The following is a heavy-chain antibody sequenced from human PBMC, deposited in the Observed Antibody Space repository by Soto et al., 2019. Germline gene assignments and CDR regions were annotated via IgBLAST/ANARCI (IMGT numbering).Heavy chain of an antibody. D-gene: IGHD5-12*01. CDR3: ARGPANSGYDLYYYYYGMDV. V-gene: IGHV3-21*01. CDR2: ISSSSSYI. J-gene: IGHJ6*02. Sequence: PGGSLRLSCAASGFTFSSYSINWVRQAPGKGLEWVSSISSSSSYIYYADSVKGRFTISRDNAKNSLYLQMNSLRAEDTAVYYCARGPANSGYDLYYYYYGMDVWGQGTTVTVSS. CDR1: GFTFSSYS.